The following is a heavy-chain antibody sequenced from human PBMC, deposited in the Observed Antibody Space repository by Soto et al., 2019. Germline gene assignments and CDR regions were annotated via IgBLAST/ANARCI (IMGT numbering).Heavy chain of an antibody. Sequence: SETLSLTCAVYGGSFSGYYWSWIRQPPGKGLEWIGEINHSGSTNYNPSLKSRVTISVDTSKNQFSLKLSSVTAADTAVYYGARGEDIVVVVAATGEDLRYYYMDVWGKGTTVTVSS. V-gene: IGHV4-34*01. D-gene: IGHD2-15*01. CDR3: ARGEDIVVVVAATGEDLRYYYMDV. CDR2: INHSGST. CDR1: GGSFSGYY. J-gene: IGHJ6*03.